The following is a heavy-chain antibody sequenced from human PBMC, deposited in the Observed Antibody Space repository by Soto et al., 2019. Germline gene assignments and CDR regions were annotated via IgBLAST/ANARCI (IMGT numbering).Heavy chain of an antibody. CDR2: ISSSSSTI. Sequence: GGSLRLSCAASGFTFSSYSMNWVRQAPGKGLEWVSYISSSSSTIYYAYSVKGRFTISRDNAKNSLYLQMNSLRDEDTALYYCARYLKLGEAAFDIWGQGTMVTVSS. CDR3: ARYLKLGEAAFDI. V-gene: IGHV3-48*02. J-gene: IGHJ3*02. D-gene: IGHD3-16*01. CDR1: GFTFSSYS.